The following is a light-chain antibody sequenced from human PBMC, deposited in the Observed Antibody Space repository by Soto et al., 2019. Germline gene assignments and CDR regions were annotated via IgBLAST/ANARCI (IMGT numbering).Light chain of an antibody. CDR3: QQYNTYSRA. Sequence: DIQMTQSPSTLSASVGDRVTITCRASQSISSWLAWYQQKPGTAPKLLIHKASSLERGVPSRFSGSGSGTEFTLTISSLQPDDFATYYCQQYNTYSRAFGQGT. CDR2: KAS. J-gene: IGKJ1*01. V-gene: IGKV1-5*03. CDR1: QSISSW.